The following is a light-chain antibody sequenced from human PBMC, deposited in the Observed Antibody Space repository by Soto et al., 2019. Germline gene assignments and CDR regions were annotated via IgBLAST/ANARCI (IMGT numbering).Light chain of an antibody. CDR3: MQSTLLPPT. CDR1: QSLLHITGETF. J-gene: IGKJ5*01. CDR2: EVS. Sequence: DVVMTQTPLSLSVAPGQPASISCKSSQSLLHITGETFLFWYLQKPGPSPQLLIYEVSTRVSGEPIRFSGSGSGTDFTLEISRVETDDVGIYYCMQSTLLPPTFGQGTRLGI. V-gene: IGKV2D-29*02.